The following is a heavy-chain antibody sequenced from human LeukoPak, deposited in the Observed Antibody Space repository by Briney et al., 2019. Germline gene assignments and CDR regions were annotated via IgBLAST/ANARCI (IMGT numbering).Heavy chain of an antibody. V-gene: IGHV4-34*01. CDR3: AREPYGDSSGHYYGHDAFDI. J-gene: IGHJ3*02. CDR2: INHSGST. CDR1: GGSFSGYY. D-gene: IGHD3-22*01. Sequence: PSETLSLTCAVYGGSFSGYYWSWIRQPPGKGLEWIGEINHSGSTNYNPSLKSRVTISVDTSKNQFSLKLSSVTAADTAVYYCAREPYGDSSGHYYGHDAFDIWGQGTMVTVSS.